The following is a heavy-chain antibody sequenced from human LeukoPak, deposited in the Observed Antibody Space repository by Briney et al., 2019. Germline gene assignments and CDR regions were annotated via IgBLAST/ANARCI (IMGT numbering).Heavy chain of an antibody. V-gene: IGHV3-23*01. CDR1: GFTFSIYA. Sequence: GGSLRLSCAASGFTFSIYAMSWVRQAPGKGLQWVSSITSSGDGTYYADSVKGRFTISRDNSENMLYLQMNSLRVEDTAVYFCAKDRPNYYGSNGHYYRRDGNYWGQGTLVTVSS. CDR2: ITSSGDGT. J-gene: IGHJ4*02. D-gene: IGHD3-22*01. CDR3: AKDRPNYYGSNGHYYRRDGNY.